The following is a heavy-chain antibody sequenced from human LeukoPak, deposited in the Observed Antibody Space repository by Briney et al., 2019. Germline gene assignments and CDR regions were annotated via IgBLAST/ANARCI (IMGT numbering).Heavy chain of an antibody. CDR2: IYHSGNT. CDR1: GYSISSGYY. V-gene: IGHV4-38-2*02. J-gene: IGHJ3*02. D-gene: IGHD1-14*01. CDR3: ARDRASGRAFDI. Sequence: SETLSLTCAVSGYSISSGYYWGWIRQPPGKGLEWIGSIYHSGNTYYNPSRKSRVTTSVDTSKNEFSLKVSSVTAADTAVYYCARDRASGRAFDIWGQGPLVTVSS.